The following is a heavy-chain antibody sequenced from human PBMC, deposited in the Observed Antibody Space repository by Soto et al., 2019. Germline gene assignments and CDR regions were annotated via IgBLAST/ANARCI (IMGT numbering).Heavy chain of an antibody. V-gene: IGHV2-26*01. Sequence: IGVSWIRQPPGKALEWLAHIFSNDEKSYSTSLKSRPTISKDTSKSQVVLTMTNMDPVDTATYYCARILEDTAMVIDYWGQGTLVTVSS. J-gene: IGHJ4*02. D-gene: IGHD5-18*01. CDR3: ARILEDTAMVIDY. CDR1: IG. CDR2: IFSNDEK.